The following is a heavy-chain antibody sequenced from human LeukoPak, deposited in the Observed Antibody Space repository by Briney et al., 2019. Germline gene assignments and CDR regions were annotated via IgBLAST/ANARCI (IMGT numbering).Heavy chain of an antibody. J-gene: IGHJ6*02. CDR2: IYYSGST. CDR1: SGSFSGYY. D-gene: IGHD3-22*01. V-gene: IGHV4-59*08. Sequence: PSETLSLTCAVYSGSFSGYYWSWIRQPPGKGLEWIGYIYYSGSTNYNPSLKSRVTISVDTSKNQFSLKLSSVTAADTAVYYCARHIPDSSGYRNYYYGMDVWGQGTTVTVSS. CDR3: ARHIPDSSGYRNYYYGMDV.